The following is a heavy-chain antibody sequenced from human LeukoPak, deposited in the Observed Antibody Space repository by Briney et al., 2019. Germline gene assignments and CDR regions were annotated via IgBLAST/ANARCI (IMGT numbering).Heavy chain of an antibody. CDR1: GFTFSSYS. Sequence: GGSLRLSCAASGFTFSSYSMNWVRQAPGKGLEWVSAISGSGGSTYYADSVKGRFTISRDNSKNTLYLQMNSLRAEDTAVYYCAKAHHGDHFFYFDYWGQGTLVTVSS. D-gene: IGHD4-17*01. CDR2: ISGSGGST. CDR3: AKAHHGDHFFYFDY. V-gene: IGHV3-23*01. J-gene: IGHJ4*02.